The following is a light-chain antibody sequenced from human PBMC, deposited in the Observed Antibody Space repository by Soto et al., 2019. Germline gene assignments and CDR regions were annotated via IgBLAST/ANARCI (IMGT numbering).Light chain of an antibody. CDR3: CSWAGSNTFYF. J-gene: IGLJ1*01. CDR1: TTDVGSYNL. CDR2: EVS. V-gene: IGLV2-23*02. Sequence: QSALTQPASVSGSPGQSITISCTGTTTDVGSYNLVSWYQQHPGRAPKLMIYEVSRRPSGVSNRFSGSKSGNTASLTISGLQAEDEADYYCCSWAGSNTFYFFGTGTKVPVL.